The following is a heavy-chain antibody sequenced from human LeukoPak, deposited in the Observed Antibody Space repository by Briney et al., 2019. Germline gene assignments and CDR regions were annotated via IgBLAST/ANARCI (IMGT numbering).Heavy chain of an antibody. J-gene: IGHJ6*02. CDR1: GFTFSSYG. V-gene: IGHV3-30*02. D-gene: IGHD3-10*01. CDR3: VKDLWGASEGALWFGEPNYYYYGMDV. Sequence: GGSLRPSCAASGFTFSSYGMHWVRQAPGKGLEWVAFIRYDGSNKYYADSVKGRFTISRDNSKNTLYLQMNSLRAEDTAVYYCVKDLWGASEGALWFGEPNYYYYGMDVWGQGTTVTVSS. CDR2: IRYDGSNK.